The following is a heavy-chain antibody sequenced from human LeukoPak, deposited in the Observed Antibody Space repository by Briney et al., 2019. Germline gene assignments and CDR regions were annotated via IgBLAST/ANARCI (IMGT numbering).Heavy chain of an antibody. V-gene: IGHV4-34*01. CDR1: GGSFSGYY. J-gene: IGHJ3*02. CDR2: INHSGST. Sequence: PSETLSLTCAVYGGSFSGYYWSWIRQPPGKGLEWIGEINHSGSTNYNPSLKSRVTISVDTSKNQFSLKLSSVTAADTAVYYCGRGNSRGPGTDPFDIWGQGTMVTVSS. CDR3: GRGNSRGPGTDPFDI. D-gene: IGHD1-7*01.